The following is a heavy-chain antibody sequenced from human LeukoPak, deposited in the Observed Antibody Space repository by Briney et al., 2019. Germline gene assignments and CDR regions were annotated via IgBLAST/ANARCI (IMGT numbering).Heavy chain of an antibody. V-gene: IGHV4-4*07. Sequence: SETLSLTCTVSGGSISSYDWSWLRQTAGKGLEWIGRIYTSGSTNYNPSLKSRVTMSLDTSKKQFSLKLSSVTATDTAVYYCARLTSSWYQDWYFDLWGRGTPVTVSS. CDR1: GGSISSYD. J-gene: IGHJ2*01. CDR3: ARLTSSWYQDWYFDL. D-gene: IGHD6-13*01. CDR2: IYTSGST.